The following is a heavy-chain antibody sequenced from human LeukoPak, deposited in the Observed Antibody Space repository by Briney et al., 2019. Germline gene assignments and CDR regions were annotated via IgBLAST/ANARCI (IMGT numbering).Heavy chain of an antibody. CDR2: IKQDGSEK. CDR3: ARRHYCSSTSCFYNWFDP. Sequence: GGSLRLSCAASGFTFSSYWMSWVRQAPGKGLEWVANIKQDGSEKYYVDSVKGRFTISRDNAKNSLYLQMNSLRAEDTAVYYCARRHYCSSTSCFYNWFDPWGQGTLVTVSS. CDR1: GFTFSSYW. D-gene: IGHD2-2*01. J-gene: IGHJ5*02. V-gene: IGHV3-7*01.